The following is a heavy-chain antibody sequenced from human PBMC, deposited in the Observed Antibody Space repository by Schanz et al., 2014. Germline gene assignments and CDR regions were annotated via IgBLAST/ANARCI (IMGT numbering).Heavy chain of an antibody. CDR2: IIPVLAIA. J-gene: IGHJ4*02. CDR1: GGTFSSYT. Sequence: QVQLVQSGAEVKKPGSSVKVSCTASGGTFSSYTISWIRQAPGQGLEWMGRIIPVLAIADYAQKFQGRVTITADKSTFTAYMDVSSLRSEDTAVYYCASSGAGYSSSWDFDYWGQGTLXTVSS. D-gene: IGHD6-13*01. CDR3: ASSGAGYSSSWDFDY. V-gene: IGHV1-69*02.